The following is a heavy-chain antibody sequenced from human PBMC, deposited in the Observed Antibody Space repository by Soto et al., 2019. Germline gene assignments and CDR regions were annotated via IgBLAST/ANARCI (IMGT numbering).Heavy chain of an antibody. V-gene: IGHV1-69*01. CDR1: GGTFSSYA. CDR3: ARRVVPAAIDYYYGMDV. J-gene: IGHJ6*02. D-gene: IGHD2-2*01. Sequence: QVQLVQSGAEVKKPGSSVKVSCKASGGTFSSYAISWVRQAPGQGLEWMGGIIPIFGTANYAQKFQGRVTITADESTSTAYKELSSLRSEDTAVYYCARRVVPAAIDYYYGMDVWGQGTTVTVSS. CDR2: IIPIFGTA.